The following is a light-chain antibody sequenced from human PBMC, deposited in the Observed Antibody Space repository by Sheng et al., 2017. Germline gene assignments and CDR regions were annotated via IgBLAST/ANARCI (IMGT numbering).Light chain of an antibody. CDR2: GAF. CDR1: QNIANN. J-gene: IGKJ4*01. V-gene: IGKV3-15*01. Sequence: VMTQSPATLSVSPGERATLSCRASQNIANNLAWYQHKPGQAPRLLIYGAFTRAAGIPARFSGSGSGTEFTLTISSLEPEDFAVYFCQQRSNWPPELTFGGGTKVEIK. CDR3: QQRSNWPPELT.